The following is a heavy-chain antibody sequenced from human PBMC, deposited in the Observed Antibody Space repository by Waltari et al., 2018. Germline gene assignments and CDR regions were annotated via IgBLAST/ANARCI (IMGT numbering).Heavy chain of an antibody. CDR3: VRSYTTTTTPIAGY. CDR1: GGSITGYY. CDR2: YSGN. Sequence: QVQLQESGPGLVKPSETLSLTCTVFGGSITGYYWSWIRQPPGKGLAWRGYSGNKDNPSLKGRVTLSLDTSKNQCSLKVTSVTAADTAMYYCVRSYTTTTTPIAGYWGQGTLVTVSS. J-gene: IGHJ4*02. D-gene: IGHD3-16*01. V-gene: IGHV4-59*13.